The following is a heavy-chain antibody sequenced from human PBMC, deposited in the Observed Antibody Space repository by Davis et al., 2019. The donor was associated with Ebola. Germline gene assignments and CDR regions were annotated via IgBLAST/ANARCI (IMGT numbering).Heavy chain of an antibody. J-gene: IGHJ4*02. CDR1: GFTFSSYW. Sequence: GESLKISCAASGFTFSSYWMSWVRQAPGKGLEWVANIKQDGSEKYYVDSVKGRFTISRDNSKNTLYLQMNSLRAEDTAVYYCANPSSGWYYFDYWGQGTLVTVSS. D-gene: IGHD6-19*01. CDR2: IKQDGSEK. V-gene: IGHV3-7*03. CDR3: ANPSSGWYYFDY.